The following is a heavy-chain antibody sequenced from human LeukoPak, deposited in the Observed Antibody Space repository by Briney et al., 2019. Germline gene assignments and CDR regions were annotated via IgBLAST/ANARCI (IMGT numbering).Heavy chain of an antibody. J-gene: IGHJ4*02. CDR2: ISWNSGSI. Sequence: GGSLRLSCAASGFTFDDYAMHWVRQAPGKGLEWVSGISWNSGSIGYADSVKGRFTISRDNAKNSLYLQMNSLRAEDTALYYCAKGPAMVQPTSDYWGQGTLVTVSS. CDR1: GFTFDDYA. CDR3: AKGPAMVQPTSDY. V-gene: IGHV3-9*01. D-gene: IGHD3-10*01.